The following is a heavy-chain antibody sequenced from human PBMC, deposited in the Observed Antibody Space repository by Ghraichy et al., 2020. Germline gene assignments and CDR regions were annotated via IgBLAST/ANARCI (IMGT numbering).Heavy chain of an antibody. CDR2: IFYSGTT. CDR3: ASLIAASDHWYFHL. Sequence: SETLSLTCTVSGGSISNSYYYWGWIRQPPGKGLEWIGNIFYSGTTYYNPSLRGRVAVSVDTSKNQFSLKLSSVTAADTAVYHCASLIAASDHWYFHLWGRGTLVTVSS. J-gene: IGHJ2*01. V-gene: IGHV4-39*07. CDR1: GGSISNSYYY. D-gene: IGHD6-6*01.